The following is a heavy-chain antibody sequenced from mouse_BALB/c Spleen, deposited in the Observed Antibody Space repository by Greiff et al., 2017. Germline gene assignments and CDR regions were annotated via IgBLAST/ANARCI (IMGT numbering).Heavy chain of an antibody. Sequence: VQLKESGPELVKPGASVKISCKASGYSFTGYYMHWVKQSHVKSLEWIGRINPYNGATSYNQNFKDKASLTVDKSSSTAYMELHSLTSEDSAVYYCARGNGNYVGVFDVWGAGTTVTVSS. D-gene: IGHD2-1*01. CDR1: GYSFTGYY. J-gene: IGHJ1*01. CDR2: INPYNGAT. V-gene: IGHV1-31*01. CDR3: ARGNGNYVGVFDV.